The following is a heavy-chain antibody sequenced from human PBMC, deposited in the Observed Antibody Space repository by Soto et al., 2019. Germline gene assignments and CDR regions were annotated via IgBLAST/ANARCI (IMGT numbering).Heavy chain of an antibody. V-gene: IGHV3-64D*06. CDR3: VKGEFYYDSSAYYPFDS. CDR2: ISINGGST. J-gene: IGHJ4*02. CDR1: GFTFSSYA. D-gene: IGHD3-22*01. Sequence: GGSLRLSCSASGFTFSSYAMHWVRQAPGKGLEYVSSISINGGSTHYADSVKGRFTISRDNSRNTQYPQMSSLRADDTAVYYCVKGEFYYDSSAYYPFDSWGQGTLVTVSS.